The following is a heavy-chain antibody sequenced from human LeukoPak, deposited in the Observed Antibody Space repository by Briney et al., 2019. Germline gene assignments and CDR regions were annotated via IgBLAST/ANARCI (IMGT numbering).Heavy chain of an antibody. D-gene: IGHD1-26*01. CDR1: GFTFSSYA. Sequence: GGSLRLSCAASGFTFSSYAMSWVRQAPGKGLEWVSAISGSDGSTYYADSVKGRFTISRDNSKNTLYLQMNSLRAEDTAVYYCAKDGGSYYDFDYWGQGTLVTVSS. V-gene: IGHV3-23*01. J-gene: IGHJ4*02. CDR2: ISGSDGST. CDR3: AKDGGSYYDFDY.